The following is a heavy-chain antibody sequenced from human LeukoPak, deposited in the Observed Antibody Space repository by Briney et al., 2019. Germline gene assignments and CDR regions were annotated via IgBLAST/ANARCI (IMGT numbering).Heavy chain of an antibody. D-gene: IGHD3-9*01. Sequence: PSETLSLTCTVSSYSISSGYYRAWIRQSPGQELEGIGSIDQSGTTYYHPSLKSRVTISVDTSKNQFSLQLTSVTAADTAVYFCGRDRPTGYYDYWGQGILVTVSS. J-gene: IGHJ4*02. CDR3: GRDRPTGYYDY. CDR2: IDQSGTT. V-gene: IGHV4-38-2*02. CDR1: SYSISSGYY.